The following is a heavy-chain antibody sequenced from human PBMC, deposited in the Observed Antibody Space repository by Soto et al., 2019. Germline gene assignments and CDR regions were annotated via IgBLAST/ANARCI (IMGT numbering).Heavy chain of an antibody. V-gene: IGHV3-23*01. Sequence: EVQLLESGGGLVQPGGSLRLSCAASGFTSRTYAMSWVRQAPGKGLEWVSTISGTGGSTYYADAVKGRFTISRDNSNNTLYLQMDSLRAEDTALYHCAKGHIAATVFCSIDYWGQGTLVTVSS. CDR1: GFTSRTYA. D-gene: IGHD5-12*01. CDR2: ISGTGGST. J-gene: IGHJ4*02. CDR3: AKGHIAATVFCSIDY.